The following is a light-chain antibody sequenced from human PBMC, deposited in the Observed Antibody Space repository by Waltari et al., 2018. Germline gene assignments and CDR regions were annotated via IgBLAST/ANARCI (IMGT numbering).Light chain of an antibody. V-gene: IGLV2-14*03. Sequence: QSALTQPASVSGSPGQSITISCPGPSRDVGGYNYVSWFQQHPGKAPKLMIYDVSARPSGVSDRFSGSRSGSTASLTISGLQAEDEADYYCTSYTTSSVFVSFGGGTKLTVL. CDR2: DVS. CDR3: TSYTTSSVFVS. CDR1: SRDVGGYNY. J-gene: IGLJ2*01.